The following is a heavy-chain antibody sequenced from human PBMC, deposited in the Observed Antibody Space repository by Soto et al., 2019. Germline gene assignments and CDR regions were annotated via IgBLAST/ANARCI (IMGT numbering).Heavy chain of an antibody. Sequence: PSQTLSITCDISGYSVSSNSAAWNWIMQSQSRGLEWLGRTYYRSKWYNDYAVSEKSRITINPDTSKNQFSLHLNSVTPDDTAVYYWVRVPGGYDFWSGYSREYYYYMVV. V-gene: IGHV6-1*01. CDR3: VRVPGGYDFWSGYSREYYYYMVV. CDR2: TYYRSKWYN. CDR1: GYSVSSNSAA. D-gene: IGHD3-3*01. J-gene: IGHJ6*03.